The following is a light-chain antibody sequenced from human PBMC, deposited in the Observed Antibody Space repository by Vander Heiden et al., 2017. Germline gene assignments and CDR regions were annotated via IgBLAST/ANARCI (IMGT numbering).Light chain of an antibody. J-gene: IGKJ4*01. CDR3: QQYNNWPPLT. Sequence: EIVMTQSPAPLSVSPGERATLPCRASQSVTSKLAWYQQKPGQAPRLLIYGASIRATGIPARFSGSGSGTEFTLTISSLQSEDFAVYYCQQYNNWPPLTFGGGTKVEIK. CDR2: GAS. CDR1: QSVTSK. V-gene: IGKV3-15*01.